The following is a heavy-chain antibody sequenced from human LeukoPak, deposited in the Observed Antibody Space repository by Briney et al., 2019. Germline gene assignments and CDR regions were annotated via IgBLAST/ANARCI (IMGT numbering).Heavy chain of an antibody. CDR3: ARSRDNYDILTGPYFDY. J-gene: IGHJ4*02. CDR2: IYSRGDT. V-gene: IGHV3-53*01. Sequence: GGSLRLSCAASEFIVSINYMTWVRQAPGKGLEWVSLIYSRGDTKYADSVKGRFTISRDNAKNSLYLQMNSLRAEDTAVYYCARSRDNYDILTGPYFDYWGQGTLVTVSS. CDR1: EFIVSINY. D-gene: IGHD3-9*01.